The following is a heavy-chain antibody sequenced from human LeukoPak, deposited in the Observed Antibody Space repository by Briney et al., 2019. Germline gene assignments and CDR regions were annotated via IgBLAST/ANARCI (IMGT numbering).Heavy chain of an antibody. J-gene: IGHJ4*02. D-gene: IGHD7-27*01. CDR1: GFPFGSYW. CDR3: ARDSETSYWG. CDR2: VKHDGSGA. Sequence: GGSLRLSCAASGFPFGSYWMHWVRQAPGKGLMWVSRVKHDGSGASYADSVKGRFTISRDNARNTLYLEMNSLRAEATAVYYCARDSETSYWGWGQGTLVTVSS. V-gene: IGHV3-74*01.